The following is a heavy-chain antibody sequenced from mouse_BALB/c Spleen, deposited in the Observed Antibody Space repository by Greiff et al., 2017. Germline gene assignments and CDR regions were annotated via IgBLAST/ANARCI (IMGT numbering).Heavy chain of an antibody. J-gene: IGHJ4*01. Sequence: EVKLVESGGGLVKPGGSLKLSCAVSGFAFSSYDMSWVRQTPEKRLEWVAYISSGGGSTYYPDTVKGRFTISIDNAKNTLYLQMSSLKSEDTAMYYGARLPSLATDYAMDYWGQGTSVTVSS. D-gene: IGHD1-1*01. CDR1: GFAFSSYD. CDR2: ISSGGGST. V-gene: IGHV5-12-1*01. CDR3: ARLPSLATDYAMDY.